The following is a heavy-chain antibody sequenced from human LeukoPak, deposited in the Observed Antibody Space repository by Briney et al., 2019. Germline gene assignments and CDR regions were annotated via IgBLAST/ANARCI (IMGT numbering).Heavy chain of an antibody. D-gene: IGHD2-21*02. Sequence: GSLRLSCAASGFTFSSYWMSWVRQAPGKGLEWVANIKQDGSEKYYVDSVKGRFTISRDNAKNSLYLQMNSLRAEDTAVYYCASAYCGGDCYSRHYYYYGMDVWGQGTTVTVSS. J-gene: IGHJ6*02. V-gene: IGHV3-7*03. CDR1: GFTFSSYW. CDR3: ASAYCGGDCYSRHYYYYGMDV. CDR2: IKQDGSEK.